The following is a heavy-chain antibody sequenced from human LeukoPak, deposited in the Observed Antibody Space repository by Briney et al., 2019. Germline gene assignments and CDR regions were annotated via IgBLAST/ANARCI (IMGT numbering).Heavy chain of an antibody. CDR3: AREWELE. CDR1: GFTFDDYG. J-gene: IGHJ4*02. V-gene: IGHV3-53*01. Sequence: GGALRLSCVASGFTFDDYGMSWVRQAPGKGLEWVSVIYSGGSTYYTDSVKGRFTISRDNSKNTLYLQMNSLRPEDTAVYYCAREWELEWGQGTLVTVSS. CDR2: IYSGGST. D-gene: IGHD1-26*01.